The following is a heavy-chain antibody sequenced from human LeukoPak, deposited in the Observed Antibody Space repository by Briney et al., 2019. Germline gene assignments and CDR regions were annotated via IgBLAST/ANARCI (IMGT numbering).Heavy chain of an antibody. CDR1: GFTFSSYA. Sequence: GGSLRLSCAASGFTFSSYAMSWVRQAPGKGLEWVSAISGSGGSTYYADSVKGRFTISRDNSKNTLYLQMNSLRAEDTAVYYCAKRSPKVKYYYDFFDYWGQGTLVTVPS. J-gene: IGHJ4*02. CDR2: ISGSGGST. V-gene: IGHV3-23*01. CDR3: AKRSPKVKYYYDFFDY. D-gene: IGHD3-10*01.